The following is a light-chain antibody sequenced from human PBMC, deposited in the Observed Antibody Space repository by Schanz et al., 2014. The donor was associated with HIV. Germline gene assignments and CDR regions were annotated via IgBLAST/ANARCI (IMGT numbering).Light chain of an antibody. CDR3: ASCTISNTWV. CDR1: SGDVGSYNY. CDR2: DVS. J-gene: IGLJ3*02. Sequence: QSALTQPASVSGSPGQSISISCTGTSGDVGSYNYVSWYQQHPGKAPKLMIYDVSNRPSGVSSRFSGSKSGNTASLTISGLQTEDEAYYYCASCTISNTWVFGGGTKLTVL. V-gene: IGLV2-14*03.